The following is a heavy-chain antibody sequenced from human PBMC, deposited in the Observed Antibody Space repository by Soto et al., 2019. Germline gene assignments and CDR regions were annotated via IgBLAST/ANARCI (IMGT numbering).Heavy chain of an antibody. CDR3: ARDQWELLPALLFDY. CDR2: IWYDGSNK. V-gene: IGHV3-33*01. CDR1: GFTFSSYG. D-gene: IGHD1-26*01. Sequence: GGSLRLSCAASGFTFSSYGMHWVRQAPGKGLEWVAVIWYDGSNKYYADSVKGRFTISRDNSKNTLYLQVNSLRAEDTAVYYCARDQWELLPALLFDYWGQGTLVTVSS. J-gene: IGHJ4*02.